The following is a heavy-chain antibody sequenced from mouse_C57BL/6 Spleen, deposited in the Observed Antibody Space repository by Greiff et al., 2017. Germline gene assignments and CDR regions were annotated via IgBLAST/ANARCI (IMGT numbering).Heavy chain of an antibody. J-gene: IGHJ2*01. V-gene: IGHV5-17*01. CDR2: ISSGSSTI. D-gene: IGHD3-2*02. CDR1: GFTFSDYG. CDR3: ARQGGRQLRLNYFDY. Sequence: EVKLMESGGGLVKPGGSLKLSCAASGFTFSDYGMHWVRQAPEQGLEWVAYISSGSSTIYYADTVKGRFTISRDNAKNTLFLQMTSLRSEDTAMYYCARQGGRQLRLNYFDYWGQGTTLTVSS.